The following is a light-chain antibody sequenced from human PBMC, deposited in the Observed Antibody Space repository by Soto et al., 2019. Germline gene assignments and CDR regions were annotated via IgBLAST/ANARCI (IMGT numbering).Light chain of an antibody. J-gene: IGKJ2*01. CDR2: AAS. V-gene: IGKV1-39*01. CDR1: QSIASY. CDR3: QQSYTSPH. Sequence: IQXTQSPSSLSASVGDRVTITCRASQSIASYLNWYQQRPGKAPKLLIHAASTLQSGVPSRFSGSESESGTDFTLTISSLQPEDFATYYCQQSYTSPHFGQGTKVDI.